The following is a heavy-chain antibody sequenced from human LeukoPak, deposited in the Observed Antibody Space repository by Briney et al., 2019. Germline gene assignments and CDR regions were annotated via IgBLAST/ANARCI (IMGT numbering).Heavy chain of an antibody. Sequence: SETLSLTCTVSGGSISSYYWSWIRQPPGKGLEWIGYIYYSGSTNYSPSLKSRVTISVDTSKNQFSLKLNSVTAADTAVYYCARTTEGGYTYDYFYYYYMDVWGKGTTVTISS. J-gene: IGHJ6*03. CDR1: GGSISSYY. D-gene: IGHD5-18*01. CDR2: IYYSGST. CDR3: ARTTEGGYTYDYFYYYYMDV. V-gene: IGHV4-59*01.